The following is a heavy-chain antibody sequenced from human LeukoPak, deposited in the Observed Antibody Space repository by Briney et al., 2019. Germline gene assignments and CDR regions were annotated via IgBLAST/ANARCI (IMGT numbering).Heavy chain of an antibody. CDR3: AREGGYSYGHTGY. V-gene: IGHV1-58*01. Sequence: SVKVSCKASGFTFSSSAVQWVRQARGQRLEWIGWIIVGSGNTNYAQKFQDRVTISRDMSTSTAYMELSSLRSEDTAVYYCAREGGYSYGHTGYWGQGTLVTVSS. D-gene: IGHD5-18*01. J-gene: IGHJ4*02. CDR2: IIVGSGNT. CDR1: GFTFSSSA.